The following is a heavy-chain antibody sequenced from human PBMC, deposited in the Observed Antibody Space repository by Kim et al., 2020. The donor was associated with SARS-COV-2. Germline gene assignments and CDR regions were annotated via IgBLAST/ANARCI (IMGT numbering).Heavy chain of an antibody. D-gene: IGHD2-2*01. Sequence: RFTISRDKSKNTLYLQMNSLRAEDTAVYYCAKGAYCSSTSCFPTFNWFDPWGQGTLVTVSS. V-gene: IGHV3-23*01. J-gene: IGHJ5*02. CDR3: AKGAYCSSTSCFPTFNWFDP.